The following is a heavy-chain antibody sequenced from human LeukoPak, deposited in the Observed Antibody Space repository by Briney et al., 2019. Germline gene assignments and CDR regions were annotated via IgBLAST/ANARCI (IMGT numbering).Heavy chain of an antibody. Sequence: GESLRLSCTDSESTFADYGMSWVRQAPGKGLEWVSGINWKGDETAYADSVKGRFTISRDNAKNSLYLQMKSLRAEDTALYCCARDLSASWYSLGSWGQGTLVTVSS. CDR1: ESTFADYG. CDR3: ARDLSASWYSLGS. V-gene: IGHV3-20*04. CDR2: INWKGDET. D-gene: IGHD6-13*01. J-gene: IGHJ4*02.